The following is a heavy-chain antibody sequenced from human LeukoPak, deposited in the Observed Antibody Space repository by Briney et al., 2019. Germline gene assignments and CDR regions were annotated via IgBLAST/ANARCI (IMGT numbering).Heavy chain of an antibody. J-gene: IGHJ4*02. CDR1: GYTFTSYY. D-gene: IGHD5-24*01. Sequence: ASVKVSRKASGYTFTSYYMHWVRQAPGQRPEWMGIINPSGGSTSYAQKFQGRVTMTRDMSTSTVYMELSSLRSEDTAVYYCAREGRDGPFDYWGQGTLVTVSS. V-gene: IGHV1-46*01. CDR3: AREGRDGPFDY. CDR2: INPSGGST.